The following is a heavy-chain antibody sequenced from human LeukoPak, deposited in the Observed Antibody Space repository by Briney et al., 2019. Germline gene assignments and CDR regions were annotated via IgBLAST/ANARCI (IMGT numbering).Heavy chain of an antibody. CDR1: GFTVSSNY. V-gene: IGHV3-53*01. D-gene: IGHD3-22*01. CDR2: IYSGGST. J-gene: IGHJ4*02. Sequence: GGSLRLSCAASGFTVSSNYMSWVRQAPGKGLEWISVIYSGGSTYYADSVKGRFTISRDNSKNTLYLQMNSLRAEDTAVYYCAREGSSDYYYFFDYWGQGTLVTVSS. CDR3: AREGSSDYYYFFDY.